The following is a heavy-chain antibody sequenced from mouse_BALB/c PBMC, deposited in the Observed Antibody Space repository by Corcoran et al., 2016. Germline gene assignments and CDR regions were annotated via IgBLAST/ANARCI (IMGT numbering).Heavy chain of an antibody. CDR2: ISYDGSN. V-gene: IGHV3-6*02. CDR3: ARPAITTATWFAY. D-gene: IGHD1-2*01. CDR1: GYSITSGYY. Sequence: DVQLQESGPGLVKPSQSLSLTCSVTGYSITSGYYWNWIRQFPGNKLEWMGYISYDGSNNYNPSLKNRISITRDTSKNQFFLKLNSVTTEDTATYYCARPAITTATWFAYWGQGTLVTVSA. J-gene: IGHJ3*01.